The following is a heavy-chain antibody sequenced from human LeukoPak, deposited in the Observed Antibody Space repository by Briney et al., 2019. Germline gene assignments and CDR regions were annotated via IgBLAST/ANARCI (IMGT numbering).Heavy chain of an antibody. CDR2: INHSGST. J-gene: IGHJ5*02. D-gene: IGHD3-3*01. V-gene: IGHV4-34*01. CDR1: GGSFSGYY. Sequence: PSETLSLTCAVYGGSFSGYYWSWIRQPPGKGLEWIGEINHSGSTNHNPSLKSRVTISVDTSKNQFSLKLSSVTAADTAVYYCARSYDFWRKYNNWFDPWGQGTLVTVSS. CDR3: ARSYDFWRKYNNWFDP.